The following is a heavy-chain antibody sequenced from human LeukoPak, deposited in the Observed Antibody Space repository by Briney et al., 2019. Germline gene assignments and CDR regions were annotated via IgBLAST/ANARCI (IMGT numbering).Heavy chain of an antibody. CDR3: ARSGLGYYYDSSGYPSTTYYFDY. J-gene: IGHJ4*02. D-gene: IGHD3-22*01. CDR1: GESISGFY. V-gene: IGHV4-59*08. CDR2: IYYSGST. Sequence: SETLSLTCTVSGESISGFYWTWIRQPPGKGLEWIGYIYYSGSTNYNPSLKSRVTISVDTSKNQFSLKLSSVTAADTAVYYCARSGLGYYYDSSGYPSTTYYFDYWGQGTLVTVSS.